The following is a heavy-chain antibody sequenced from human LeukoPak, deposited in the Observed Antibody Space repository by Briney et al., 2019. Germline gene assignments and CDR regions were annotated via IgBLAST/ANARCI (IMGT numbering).Heavy chain of an antibody. J-gene: IGHJ6*03. V-gene: IGHV4-4*07. Sequence: SETLSLTCTVSSGSISNYYWNWIRQPAGKGLEWIGRIYLSASTNYNPSLKSRVTMSVDTSKNQFSLKLSSVTAADTAVYYCARAERGVDYYYYMDVWGKGTTVTISS. CDR2: IYLSAST. CDR1: SGSISNYY. CDR3: ARAERGVDYYYYMDV. D-gene: IGHD2-15*01.